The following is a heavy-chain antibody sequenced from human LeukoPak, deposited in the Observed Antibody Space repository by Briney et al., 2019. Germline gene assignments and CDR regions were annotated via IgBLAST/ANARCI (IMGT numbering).Heavy chain of an antibody. V-gene: IGHV4-59*01. D-gene: IGHD3-22*01. CDR2: IYYSGNT. J-gene: IGHJ3*02. CDR3: ARAGYYDSSGYYLDAFDI. Sequence: SETLSLTCTVSGGSISSYYWSWLRQPPGKGLEWIGYIYYSGNTNHNPSLKSRVTISVDTSKNQFSLKLSSVTAADTAVYYCARAGYYDSSGYYLDAFDIWGQGTMVTVSS. CDR1: GGSISSYY.